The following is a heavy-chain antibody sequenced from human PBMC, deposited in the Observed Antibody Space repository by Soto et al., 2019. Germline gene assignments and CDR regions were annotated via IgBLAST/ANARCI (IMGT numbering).Heavy chain of an antibody. J-gene: IGHJ5*02. CDR1: GGSISSGGYS. Sequence: LSLTCAVSGGSISSGGYSWSWIRQPPGKGLEWIGYIYHSGSTYYNPSLKSRVTISVDRSKNQFSLKLSSVTAADTAVYYCARSLADITIFKFEPWGQGTMVTVSS. D-gene: IGHD3-9*01. CDR3: ARSLADITIFKFEP. CDR2: IYHSGST. V-gene: IGHV4-30-2*01.